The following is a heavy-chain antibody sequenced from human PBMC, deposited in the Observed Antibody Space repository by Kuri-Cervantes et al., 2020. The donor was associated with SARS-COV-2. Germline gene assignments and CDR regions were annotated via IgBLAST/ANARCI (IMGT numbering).Heavy chain of an antibody. CDR2: IYSGGST. D-gene: IGHD3-10*01. CDR3: ARVYGSGSLGWFDP. J-gene: IGHJ5*02. V-gene: IGHV3-53*01. CDR1: GFTVSSNY. Sequence: GESLKISCAASGFTVSSNYMSWVRQAPGKGLEWVSVIYSGGSTYYADSVKGRFTISRDNSKNTLYLQMNSLRAEDTAVYYCARVYGSGSLGWFDPWGQGTLVTVSS.